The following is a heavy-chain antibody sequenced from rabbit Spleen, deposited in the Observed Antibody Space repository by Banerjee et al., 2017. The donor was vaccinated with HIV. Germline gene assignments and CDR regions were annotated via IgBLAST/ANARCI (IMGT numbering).Heavy chain of an antibody. CDR2: IDGGSSDST. Sequence: QSLEESGGDLVKPGASLTLTCTASGFSFSTSYWICWVRQAPGKGLEWIACIDGGSSDSTYYASWAKGRFTFSKTSSTTVTLQVTSLTAADTATYFCARDLTSVVGWNFSLWGPGTLVTVS. D-gene: IGHD1-1*01. CDR1: GFSFSTSYW. J-gene: IGHJ4*01. CDR3: ARDLTSVVGWNFSL. V-gene: IGHV1S40*01.